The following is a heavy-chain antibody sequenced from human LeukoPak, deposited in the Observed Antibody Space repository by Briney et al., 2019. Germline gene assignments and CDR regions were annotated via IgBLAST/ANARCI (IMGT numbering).Heavy chain of an antibody. CDR1: GFTFSSYG. J-gene: IGHJ4*02. D-gene: IGHD2-2*01. CDR3: AKDRAIVVVPAASFFDY. CDR2: IYYDGSNK. V-gene: IGHV3-30*18. Sequence: QPGRSLRLSCAASGFTFSSYGMHWVRQPPGKGLEWVAVIYYDGSNKYYADSVKGRFTISRDNSKNTLYLQMNSLRAEDTAVYYCAKDRAIVVVPAASFFDYWGQGTLVTVSS.